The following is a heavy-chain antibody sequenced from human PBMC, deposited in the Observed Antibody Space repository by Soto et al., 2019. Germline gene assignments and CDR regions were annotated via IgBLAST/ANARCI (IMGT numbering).Heavy chain of an antibody. CDR2: INYSGRS. D-gene: IGHD2-8*02. Sequence: QVQLQESGPGLVKSSETLSLTCSVSGDSSSTYYWGWIRQPPGKGLEWIGYINYSGRSNHNPSLKSRLSISVDASKIQVSLKLTSVTAADTAVYYCTRSYCADSVSCNWFDPWGQGTLVVVSS. V-gene: IGHV4-59*01. CDR1: GDSSSTYY. CDR3: TRSYCADSVSCNWFDP. J-gene: IGHJ5*02.